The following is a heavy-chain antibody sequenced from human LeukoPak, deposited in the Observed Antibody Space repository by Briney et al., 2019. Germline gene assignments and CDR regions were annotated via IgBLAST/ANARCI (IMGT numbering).Heavy chain of an antibody. V-gene: IGHV3-30*04. J-gene: IGHJ6*02. CDR1: GLTFSSYA. Sequence: GGSLRLSCAASGLTFSSYAMHWVRQAPGKGLEWVAVISYDGSNKYYADSVKGRFTISRDNSKNTLYLQMNSLRAEDTAVYYCARDQYCSGGSCYFPYYYYGMDVWGQGTTVTVSS. D-gene: IGHD2-15*01. CDR3: ARDQYCSGGSCYFPYYYYGMDV. CDR2: ISYDGSNK.